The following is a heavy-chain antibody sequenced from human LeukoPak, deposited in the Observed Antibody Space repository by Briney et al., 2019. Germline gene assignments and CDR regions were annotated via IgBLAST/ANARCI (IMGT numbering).Heavy chain of an antibody. V-gene: IGHV4-39*07. D-gene: IGHD3-22*01. CDR1: GGSISSSSYY. CDR2: IYYSGST. CDR3: ARDREYYDSSGYGYFDY. J-gene: IGHJ4*02. Sequence: SETLSLTCTVSGGSISSSSYYWGWIRQPPGKGLEWIGSIYYSGSTYYNPSLKSRVTISVDTSKNQFSLKLSSVTAADTAVYYCARDREYYDSSGYGYFDYWGQGTLVTVSS.